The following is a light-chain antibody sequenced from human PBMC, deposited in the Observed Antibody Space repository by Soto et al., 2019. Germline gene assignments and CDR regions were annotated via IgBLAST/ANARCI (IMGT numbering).Light chain of an antibody. Sequence: QSVLIQPRSVSGSPGQSVTISCSGITSYVGTYIYVSWYQHHPGKAPKLMIYEVSNRPSGVSYRFSGSKSGNTASLTISGLQAEDEADYYCSSYTSTSTRVFGTGTKVTVL. CDR1: TSYVGTYIY. CDR3: SSYTSTSTRV. V-gene: IGLV2-14*01. CDR2: EVS. J-gene: IGLJ1*01.